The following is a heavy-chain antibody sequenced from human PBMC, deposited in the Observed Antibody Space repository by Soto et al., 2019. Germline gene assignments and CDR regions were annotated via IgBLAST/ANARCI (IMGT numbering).Heavy chain of an antibody. CDR1: GGSISSGGYY. D-gene: IGHD3-10*01. CDR3: ASQGVIMEENYYYYGMDV. J-gene: IGHJ6*02. CDR2: IYYSGST. Sequence: SETLSLTCTVSGGSISSGGYYWSWIRQHPGKGLEWIGYIYYSGSTYYNPSLKSRVTISVDTSKNQFSLKLSSVTAADTAVYYCASQGVIMEENYYYYGMDVWGQGTTVTVSS. V-gene: IGHV4-31*03.